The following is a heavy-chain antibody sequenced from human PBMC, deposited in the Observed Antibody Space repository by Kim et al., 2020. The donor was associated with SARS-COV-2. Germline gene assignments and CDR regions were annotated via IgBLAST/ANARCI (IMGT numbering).Heavy chain of an antibody. CDR3: ASGYCSSTSCSNTRYYYYYGMDV. D-gene: IGHD2-2*01. Sequence: SVKVSCKASGGTFSSYAISWVRQAPGQGLEWMGGIIPIFGTANYAQKFQGRVTITADESTSTAYMELSSLRSEDTAVYYCASGYCSSTSCSNTRYYYYYGMDVWGQGTTVTVSS. J-gene: IGHJ6*02. CDR1: GGTFSSYA. V-gene: IGHV1-69*13. CDR2: IIPIFGTA.